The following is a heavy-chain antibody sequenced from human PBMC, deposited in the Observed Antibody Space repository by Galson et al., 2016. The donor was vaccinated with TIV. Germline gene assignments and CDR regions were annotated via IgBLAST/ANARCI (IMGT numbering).Heavy chain of an antibody. CDR2: ISRSSNSI. V-gene: IGHV3-21*01. CDR3: ARDYDFWSGHSWGY. D-gene: IGHD3-3*01. Sequence: SLRLSCAVSGFTFSSYGMSWVRQAPGKGLEWVSSISRSSNSIFYADSVKGRFTISRDDAKNSLYLHMDSLRADDTAVYYCARDYDFWSGHSWGYWGQGTLVTVSS. J-gene: IGHJ4*02. CDR1: GFTFSSYG.